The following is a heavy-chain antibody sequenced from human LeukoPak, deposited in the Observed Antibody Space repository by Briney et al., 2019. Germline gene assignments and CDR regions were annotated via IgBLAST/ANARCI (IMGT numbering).Heavy chain of an antibody. CDR3: ARGRTSGGYPHFDS. D-gene: IGHD6-19*01. Sequence: ASETLSLTCTVSGGSIDSYYWTWIRQPPGKGLEWIVYIYSASTNYNPSLKSRATITVDTSRNQFSLKLRSVTAADMAVYYCARGRTSGGYPHFDSWGQGIQVTVSS. V-gene: IGHV4-59*01. J-gene: IGHJ4*02. CDR2: IYSAST. CDR1: GGSIDSYY.